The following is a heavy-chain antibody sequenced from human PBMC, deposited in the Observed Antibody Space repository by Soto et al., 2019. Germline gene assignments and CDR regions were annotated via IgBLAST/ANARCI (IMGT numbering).Heavy chain of an antibody. Sequence: GGSLRLSCSASGFTFSSYAMHWVRQAPGKGLEYVSAISSNGGSTYYADSVKGRFTISRDNSKNTLYLQMSSLRAEDTAVYYCVRSNKPGYCSSTSCFYYYYGMDVWGQGTTVTVSS. CDR3: VRSNKPGYCSSTSCFYYYYGMDV. CDR1: GFTFSSYA. J-gene: IGHJ6*02. CDR2: ISSNGGST. D-gene: IGHD2-2*01. V-gene: IGHV3-64D*06.